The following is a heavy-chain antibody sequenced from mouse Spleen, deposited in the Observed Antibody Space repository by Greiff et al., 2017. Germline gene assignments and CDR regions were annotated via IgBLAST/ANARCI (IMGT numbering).Heavy chain of an antibody. Sequence: VQLQQPGAELVKPGASVKLSCKASGYTFTSYWMHWVKQRPGQGLEWIGEIDPSDSYTNYNQKFKGKATLTVDKSSSTAYMQLSSLTSEDSAVYYCATLLRDYWGQGTTLTVSS. V-gene: IGHV1-69*02. D-gene: IGHD1-1*01. CDR2: IDPSDSYT. CDR1: GYTFTSYW. J-gene: IGHJ2*01. CDR3: ATLLRDY.